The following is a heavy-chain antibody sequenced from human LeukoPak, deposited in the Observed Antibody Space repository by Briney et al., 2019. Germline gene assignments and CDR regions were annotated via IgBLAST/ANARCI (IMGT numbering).Heavy chain of an antibody. CDR2: IWSDATNQ. CDR3: VKDAQRGFDYSNSLQH. D-gene: IGHD4-11*01. CDR1: GFTFSHYG. Sequence: PGGSLRLSCEASGFTFSHYGMHWVRHAPGKGLEWVAVIWSDATNQYYSDSVKGRFTISRDNFKRTVSLQMNSLRAEDTAVYYCVKDAQRGFDYSNSLQHWGQGSLVTV. J-gene: IGHJ4*02. V-gene: IGHV3-33*06.